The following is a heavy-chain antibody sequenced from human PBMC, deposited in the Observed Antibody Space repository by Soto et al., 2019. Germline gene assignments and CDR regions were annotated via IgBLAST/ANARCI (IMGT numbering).Heavy chain of an antibody. CDR3: ISSRGLSGADS. Sequence: SETLSLTCAVSSSPGAAGQYCCWLRQPPGKGLEWLGCFHESRPTYYRPSLKSQRAISVALAKGQVSLSLTSVSAADTARSDCISSRGLSGADSWGQGIVVTVSS. J-gene: IGHJ5*01. CDR1: SSPGAAGQY. D-gene: IGHD3-10*01. V-gene: IGHV4-38-2*01. CDR2: FHESRPT.